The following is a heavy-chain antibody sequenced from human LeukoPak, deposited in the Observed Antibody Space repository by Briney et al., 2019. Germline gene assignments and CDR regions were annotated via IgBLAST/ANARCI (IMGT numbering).Heavy chain of an antibody. Sequence: AASVKVSCKASVGTLSSYAISWVREAPGQGLEWMGRIIPILGIANYAQKFQGRVTITTDKSTSTAYMELTSLRSEDTAVYYCASSQWGSVTTRYYFDYWGQGTLVTVSS. J-gene: IGHJ4*02. CDR1: VGTLSSYA. D-gene: IGHD4-17*01. CDR3: ASSQWGSVTTRYYFDY. CDR2: IIPILGIA. V-gene: IGHV1-69*04.